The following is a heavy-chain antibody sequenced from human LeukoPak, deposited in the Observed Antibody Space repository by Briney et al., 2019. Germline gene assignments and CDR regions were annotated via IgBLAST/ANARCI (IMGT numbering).Heavy chain of an antibody. J-gene: IGHJ4*02. CDR1: GFTFSNYA. Sequence: GGSLRLSCAASGFTFSNYAMSWVRLAPGKGLEWVAVISYDGSNKYYADSVKGRFTISRDNSKNTLYLQMNSLRAEDTAVYYCARVATGYCSSTSCYGDYWGQGTLVTVSS. CDR2: ISYDGSNK. V-gene: IGHV3-30-3*01. D-gene: IGHD2-2*01. CDR3: ARVATGYCSSTSCYGDY.